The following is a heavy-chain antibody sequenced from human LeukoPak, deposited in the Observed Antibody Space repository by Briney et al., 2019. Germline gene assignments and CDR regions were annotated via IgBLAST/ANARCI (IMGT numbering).Heavy chain of an antibody. CDR1: GGSISSSSYY. CDR3: ASGLGGSDLEY. D-gene: IGHD1-26*01. J-gene: IGHJ4*02. CDR2: IYYSGST. V-gene: IGHV4-39*01. Sequence: PSETLSLTCTVSGGSISSSSYYWGWIRQPPGKGLEWIGSIYYSGSTYYNPSLKSRVTISVDTSKNQFSLKLSSVTAADTAVYYCASGLGGSDLEYWGQGTLVTVSS.